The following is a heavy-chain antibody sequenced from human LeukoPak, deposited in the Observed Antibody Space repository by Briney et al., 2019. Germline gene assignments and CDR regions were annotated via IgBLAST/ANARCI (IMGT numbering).Heavy chain of an antibody. Sequence: ASVKVSCKASGYTFTSYAMHWVRQAPGQRLEWMGWINPNSGGTNYAQKFQGRVTMTRDTSISTAYMELSRLRSDDTAVYYCAIPHPYCGGDCLGYWGQGTLVTVSS. V-gene: IGHV1-2*02. D-gene: IGHD2-21*02. CDR2: INPNSGGT. CDR3: AIPHPYCGGDCLGY. CDR1: GYTFTSYA. J-gene: IGHJ4*02.